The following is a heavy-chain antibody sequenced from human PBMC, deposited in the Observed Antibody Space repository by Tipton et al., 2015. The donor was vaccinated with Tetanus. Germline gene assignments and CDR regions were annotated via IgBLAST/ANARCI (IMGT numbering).Heavy chain of an antibody. Sequence: LTCAVYGGSFSAYYWSWIRQSPGKGLEWIGEINHSGSTTYSPSFKSRVTISVDTPKNQFSLKLTSLTVADTAVYYCARGGSYSYGPRGFDLWGRGTLVPVSS. D-gene: IGHD5-18*01. V-gene: IGHV4-34*01. CDR2: INHSGST. CDR1: GGSFSAYY. CDR3: ARGGSYSYGPRGFDL. J-gene: IGHJ2*01.